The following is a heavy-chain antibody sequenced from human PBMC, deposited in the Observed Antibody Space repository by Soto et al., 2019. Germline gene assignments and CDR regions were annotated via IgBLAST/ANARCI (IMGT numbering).Heavy chain of an antibody. CDR3: ARIIRYFDWLLYSYFDY. J-gene: IGHJ4*02. V-gene: IGHV2-26*01. CDR2: IFSNNEK. Sequence: QVTLKESGPVLVKPTETLTLTCTVSGFSLSNARMGVSWIRQPPGKALEWLPHIFSNNEKSYSTSLKSRLTISKDTSKSQVVLTMTNMDPVDTATYYCARIIRYFDWLLYSYFDYWGQGTLVTVSS. D-gene: IGHD3-9*01. CDR1: GFSLSNARMG.